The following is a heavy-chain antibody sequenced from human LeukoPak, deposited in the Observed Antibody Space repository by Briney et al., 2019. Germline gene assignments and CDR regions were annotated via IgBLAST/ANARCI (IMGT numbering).Heavy chain of an antibody. CDR3: AKDQGFLEWLSSIDY. Sequence: GGSLRLSCAASGFTFSSYAMSWVRQAPGKGLEWVSAISGSGGSTYYADSVKGRFTISRDNSKNTLYLQMNSLRAEDTAVYYCAKDQGFLEWLSSIDYWGQGTLVTVSS. J-gene: IGHJ4*02. V-gene: IGHV3-23*01. CDR1: GFTFSSYA. D-gene: IGHD3-3*01. CDR2: ISGSGGST.